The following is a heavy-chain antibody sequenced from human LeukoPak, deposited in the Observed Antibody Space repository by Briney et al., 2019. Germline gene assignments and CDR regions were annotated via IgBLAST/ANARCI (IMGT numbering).Heavy chain of an antibody. CDR1: GDSVSSDSAG. D-gene: IGHD5-18*01. J-gene: IGHJ3*02. CDR2: TYYRSKWYN. CDR3: ARDVRYSNEVDDAFDI. V-gene: IGHV6-1*01. Sequence: SQTLSLTCAISGDSVSSDSAGWNWIRQSPSRGLEWLGRTYYRSKWYNDYAVSVKSRITINPDTSKNQFSLQLNSVTPEDTAVYYCARDVRYSNEVDDAFDIWGQGTMVIVSS.